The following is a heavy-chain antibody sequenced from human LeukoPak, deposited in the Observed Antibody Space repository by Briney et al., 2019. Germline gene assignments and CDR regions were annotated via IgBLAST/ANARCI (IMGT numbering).Heavy chain of an antibody. CDR2: ISWNSGSI. CDR3: AKGGYYDILTGYFFYFDY. Sequence: GRSLRLSCAASGFTFDDYAMPWVRQAPGKGLEWVSGISWNSGSIGYADSVKGRFTISRDNAKNSLYLQMNSLRAEDTALYYCAKGGYYDILTGYFFYFDYWGQGTLVTVSS. CDR1: GFTFDDYA. V-gene: IGHV3-9*01. J-gene: IGHJ4*02. D-gene: IGHD3-9*01.